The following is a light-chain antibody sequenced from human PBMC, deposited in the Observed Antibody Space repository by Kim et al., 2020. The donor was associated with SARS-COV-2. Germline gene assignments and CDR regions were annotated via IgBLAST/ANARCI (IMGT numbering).Light chain of an antibody. CDR1: QTISHY. J-gene: IGKJ2*01. V-gene: IGKV1-39*01. CDR3: QQSCTTPYT. CDR2: AAS. Sequence: DIQMTQSPSSLSASVGDRVTIACRASQTISHYLNWYQQEPGKAPKLLIYAASNLQSGVPSRFSGSGSGTDFILTINSLQPEDFAAYYCQQSCTTPYTFGQGTKLEI.